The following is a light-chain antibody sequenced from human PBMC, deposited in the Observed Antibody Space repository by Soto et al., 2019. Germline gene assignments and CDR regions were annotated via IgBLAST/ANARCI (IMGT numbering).Light chain of an antibody. CDR1: QSVSSSY. Sequence: EIVLTQSPGTLSLSPGERATLSCRASQSVSSSYLAWYPQKPGQAPRLLIYGASSRATGIPDRFSGSGSGTDCTLTISRLEPEDFAVYYCQLYSRSPRQITFGQGTRLE. V-gene: IGKV3-20*01. CDR2: GAS. J-gene: IGKJ5*01. CDR3: QLYSRSPRQIT.